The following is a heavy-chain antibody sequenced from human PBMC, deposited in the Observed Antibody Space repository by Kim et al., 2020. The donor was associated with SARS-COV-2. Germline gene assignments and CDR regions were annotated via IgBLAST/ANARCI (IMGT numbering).Heavy chain of an antibody. J-gene: IGHJ5*02. CDR2: INPNSGDT. D-gene: IGHD3-10*01. Sequence: ASVKVSCKASGYTFTGYYIHWVRQAPGQGLEWMGWINPNSGDTKYAEKFQGRVTMTRDTSINTAYMELSRLRSDDTAMYYCTRDLAIRPTGGYNWFDPWGPGTLVRVSS. CDR1: GYTFTGYY. CDR3: TRDLAIRPTGGYNWFDP. V-gene: IGHV1-2*02.